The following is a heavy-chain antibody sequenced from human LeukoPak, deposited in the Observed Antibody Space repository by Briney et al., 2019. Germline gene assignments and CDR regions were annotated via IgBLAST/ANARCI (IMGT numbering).Heavy chain of an antibody. D-gene: IGHD3-10*01. Sequence: GGSLRLSCAASGFTFSSYAMSWVRQAPGKGLEWVSAISGSGSSTYYADSVKGRFTISRDNSKNTLYLQMNSLRAEDTAVYYCAREGYYGSGTYGAFDIWGQGTMVTVSS. CDR2: ISGSGSST. CDR3: AREGYYGSGTYGAFDI. V-gene: IGHV3-23*01. J-gene: IGHJ3*02. CDR1: GFTFSSYA.